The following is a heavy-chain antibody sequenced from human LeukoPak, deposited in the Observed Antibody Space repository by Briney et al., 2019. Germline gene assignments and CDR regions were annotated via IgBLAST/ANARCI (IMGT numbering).Heavy chain of an antibody. CDR1: GFPFRTYA. J-gene: IGHJ6*02. Sequence: GGSLRLSCAASGFPFRTYAMSWVRQAPGKGLEWVSSISDSGTSTYYADSVKGRFTISRDNSKNSLYLQMNSLRAEDTAVYYCARAPHYSNYGPYYYGMDVWGQGTTVTVSS. D-gene: IGHD4-11*01. CDR2: ISDSGTST. CDR3: ARAPHYSNYGPYYYGMDV. V-gene: IGHV3-23*01.